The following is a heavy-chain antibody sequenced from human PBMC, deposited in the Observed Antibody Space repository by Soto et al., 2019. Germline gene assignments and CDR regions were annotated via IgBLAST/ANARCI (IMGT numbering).Heavy chain of an antibody. CDR1: GGSISDDY. D-gene: IGHD3-10*01. CDR3: AREARAVISGMDV. Sequence: PSETLSLTCTVSGGSISDDYWSWIRQPPGKGLEWIGHISHSGSTNYNPSLKSRVTISVDTSKRQFSLRLSSVTAADTAVYYCAREARAVISGMDVLGQGTTVTVYS. V-gene: IGHV4-59*01. CDR2: ISHSGST. J-gene: IGHJ6*02.